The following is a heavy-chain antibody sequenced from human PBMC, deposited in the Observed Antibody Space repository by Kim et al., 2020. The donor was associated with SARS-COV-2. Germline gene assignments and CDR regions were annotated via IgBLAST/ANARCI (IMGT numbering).Heavy chain of an antibody. V-gene: IGHV1-8*01. CDR1: GYTFTSYD. J-gene: IGHJ6*02. CDR2: MNPNSGNT. CDR3: AREGITMVQGVNRYYYGMDV. D-gene: IGHD3-10*01. Sequence: ASVKVSCKASGYTFTSYDINWVRQATGQGLEWMGWMNPNSGNTGYAQKFQGRVTMTRNTSISTAYMELSSLRSEDTAVYYCAREGITMVQGVNRYYYGMDVWGQGTTVTVSS.